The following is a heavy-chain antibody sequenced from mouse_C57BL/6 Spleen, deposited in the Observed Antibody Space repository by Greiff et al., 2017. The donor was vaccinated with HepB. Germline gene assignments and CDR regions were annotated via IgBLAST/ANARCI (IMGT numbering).Heavy chain of an antibody. CDR3: ARRGDGYDGNWDGFDY. V-gene: IGHV1-4*01. Sequence: VQLQQSGAELARPGASVKMSCKASGYTFTSYTMHWVKQRPGQGLEWIGYINPSSGYTKYNQKFKDKATLTADKSSSTAYMQLSSLTSEDSAVYYCARRGDGYDGNWDGFDYWGQGTTLTVSS. CDR1: GYTFTSYT. D-gene: IGHD2-2*01. CDR2: INPSSGYT. J-gene: IGHJ2*01.